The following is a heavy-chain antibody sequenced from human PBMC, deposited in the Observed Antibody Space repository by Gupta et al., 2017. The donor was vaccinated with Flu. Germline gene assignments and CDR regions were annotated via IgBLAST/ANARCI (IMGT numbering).Heavy chain of an antibody. D-gene: IGHD1-1*01. CDR1: GFTFRNYA. J-gene: IGHJ4*01. CDR2: ISGDAGII. V-gene: IGHV3-23*01. CDR3: AMLAWVHGSWFAY. Sequence: EVQLLESGGGLVQPGGSLRLHCAPSGFTFRNYAMSWVRQAPGKGLEWVSAISGDAGIIYQADAVKGRFSISRYNSRSTLGLHIKRRRAGDTAVYYCAMLAWVHGSWFAYCGHVILITVYS.